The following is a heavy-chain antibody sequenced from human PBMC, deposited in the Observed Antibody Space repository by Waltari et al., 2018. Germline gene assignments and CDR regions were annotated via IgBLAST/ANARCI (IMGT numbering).Heavy chain of an antibody. CDR1: GYTFTSYA. V-gene: IGHV1-8*01. CDR3: ARGGGSGSYYHYYYGMDV. Sequence: QVQLVQSGAEVKKPGASVTVSCQASGYTFTSYALNWVRQATGQGLEWMGWRNPNSGNTGYAQKFQGRVTMTRNTSISTAYMELSSLRSEDTAVYYCARGGGSGSYYHYYYGMDVWGQGTTVTVSS. D-gene: IGHD3-10*01. J-gene: IGHJ6*02. CDR2: RNPNSGNT.